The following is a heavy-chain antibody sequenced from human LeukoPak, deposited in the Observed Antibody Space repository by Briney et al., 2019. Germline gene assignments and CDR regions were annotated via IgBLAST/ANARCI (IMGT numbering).Heavy chain of an antibody. V-gene: IGHV4-61*02. J-gene: IGHJ5*02. CDR3: AREAYDVLTSDRFDP. CDR1: GGSISGGSYY. CDR2: IYTSGST. Sequence: SETLSLTCTVSGGSISGGSYYWSWIRQPAGKGLEWIGRIYTSGSTNYNPSLKSRVTISVDTSKNQFSLKLSSVTAADTAVYYCAREAYDVLTSDRFDPWGQGTLVTVSS. D-gene: IGHD3-9*01.